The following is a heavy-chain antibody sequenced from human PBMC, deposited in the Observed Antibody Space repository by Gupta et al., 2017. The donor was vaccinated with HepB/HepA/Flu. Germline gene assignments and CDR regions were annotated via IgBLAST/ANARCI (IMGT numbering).Heavy chain of an antibody. J-gene: IGHJ4*02. CDR3: ARGGGCSSTNCYTYYFDY. D-gene: IGHD2-2*02. Sequence: EVQLVQSGAEVQKSGESLKISCKGSGYSFTSYWIGWVRQMPGKGLEWMGIIYPGDSDTRYSPSFQGQVTISADKSISTAYRQWSSLKASDTAMYYCARGGGCSSTNCYTYYFDYWGQGTLVTVSS. CDR1: GYSFTSYW. V-gene: IGHV5-51*01. CDR2: IYPGDSDT.